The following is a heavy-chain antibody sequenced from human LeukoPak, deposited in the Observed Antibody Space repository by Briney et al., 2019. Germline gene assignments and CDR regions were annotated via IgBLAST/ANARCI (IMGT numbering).Heavy chain of an antibody. CDR2: INPSGGST. CDR1: GYTFTSYY. Sequence: ASVKVSCKASGYTFTSYYMHWVRQAPGQGLEWMGIINPSGGSTSYAQKFQGRVTMSRDTSTSTVYMELSSLRSEDTAVYYCARDFDCSSTSCYDQGDYWGQGTLVTVSS. J-gene: IGHJ4*02. D-gene: IGHD2-2*01. CDR3: ARDFDCSSTSCYDQGDY. V-gene: IGHV1-46*01.